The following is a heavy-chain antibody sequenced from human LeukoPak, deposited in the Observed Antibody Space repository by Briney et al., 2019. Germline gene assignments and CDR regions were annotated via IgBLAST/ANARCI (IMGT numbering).Heavy chain of an antibody. J-gene: IGHJ4*02. D-gene: IGHD2-21*01. CDR3: ITPLPYSAQ. CDR1: GFTFSNAY. Sequence: GGSLRLSCAASGFTFSNAYMNWVRQAPGKGLEWVGRIKPKTDGETTECAAPVKDRFSISRDDSKSMMYLQMNSLKTEDTAVYYCITPLPYSAQGGQGTLVTVSS. V-gene: IGHV3-15*07. CDR2: IKPKTDGETT.